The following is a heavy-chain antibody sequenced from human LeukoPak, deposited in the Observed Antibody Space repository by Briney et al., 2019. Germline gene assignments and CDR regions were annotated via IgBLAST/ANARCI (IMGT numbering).Heavy chain of an antibody. CDR2: IYSGGSA. Sequence: GGSLRLSCAASGFTVSNNYMSWVRQAPGKGLEWVSVIYSGGSAYYADSVKGRFTISRDTSKNTLSLQMNSLRAEDTAVYYCASLSLGHYWGQGTLVTVSS. CDR3: ASLSLGHY. V-gene: IGHV3-53*01. D-gene: IGHD6-6*01. CDR1: GFTVSNNY. J-gene: IGHJ4*02.